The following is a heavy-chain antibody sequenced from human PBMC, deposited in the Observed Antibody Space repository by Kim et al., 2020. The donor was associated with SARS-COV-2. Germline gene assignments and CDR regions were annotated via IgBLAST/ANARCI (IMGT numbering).Heavy chain of an antibody. Sequence: SETLSLTCTVSGGSISSGGYYWSWIRQHPGKGLEWIGYIYYSGSTYYNPSLKSRVTISVDTSKNQFSLKLSSVTAADTAVYYCARQNSSSWQQGGYYYYGMDVWGQGTTVTVSS. V-gene: IGHV4-31*03. CDR2: IYYSGST. J-gene: IGHJ6*02. CDR3: ARQNSSSWQQGGYYYYGMDV. CDR1: GGSISSGGYY. D-gene: IGHD6-13*01.